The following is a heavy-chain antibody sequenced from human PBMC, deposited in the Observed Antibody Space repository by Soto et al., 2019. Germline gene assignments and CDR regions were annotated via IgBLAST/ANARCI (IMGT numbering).Heavy chain of an antibody. CDR1: GFTFSSYG. CDR3: AKWDDDSSGWYYFNY. J-gene: IGHJ4*02. CDR2: ISYDGSNK. D-gene: IGHD6-19*01. Sequence: GGGVVQPGRSLRLSCAASGFTFSSYGMHWVRQAPGKGLEWVAVISYDGSNKYYADSVKGRFTISRDNSKNTLYLQMNSLRAEDTAVYYCAKWDDDSSGWYYFNYWGQGTLVTVSS. V-gene: IGHV3-30*18.